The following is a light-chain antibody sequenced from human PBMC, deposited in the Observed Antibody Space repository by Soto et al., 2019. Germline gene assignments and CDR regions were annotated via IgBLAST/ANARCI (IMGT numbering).Light chain of an antibody. Sequence: QSVLTQPASVSGSPGQSITISCTGTSSDVGYYNLVSWYQRHPGKAPKLIIYEVSKRPSGFSDRFSGSKSGNTASLTISGLQAEDEADYYCLSYAGASTHYVFGTGTKVTVL. CDR2: EVS. J-gene: IGLJ1*01. V-gene: IGLV2-23*02. CDR1: SSDVGYYNL. CDR3: LSYAGASTHYV.